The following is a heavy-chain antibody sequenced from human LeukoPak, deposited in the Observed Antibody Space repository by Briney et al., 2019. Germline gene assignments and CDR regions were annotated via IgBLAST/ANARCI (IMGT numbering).Heavy chain of an antibody. J-gene: IGHJ4*02. Sequence: GGSLRLSCAASGFTVSSSYMYWVRQAPGKGLEWVSFFYRGETTYYAESVRGRFTISRDIFKNTLYLLMNSLIPEDTAVYYCAREVVSTPSYFESWGQGTRVTVSS. V-gene: IGHV3-53*01. CDR1: GFTVSSSY. CDR2: FYRGETT. CDR3: AREVVSTPSYFES. D-gene: IGHD2-15*01.